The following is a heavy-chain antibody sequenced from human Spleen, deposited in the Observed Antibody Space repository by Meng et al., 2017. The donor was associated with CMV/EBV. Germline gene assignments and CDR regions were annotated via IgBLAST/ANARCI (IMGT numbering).Heavy chain of an antibody. V-gene: IGHV3-11*04. CDR2: ITSSGSTI. D-gene: IGHD3-3*01. J-gene: IGHJ4*02. CDR3: ARARDDFWSGYYGN. CDR1: RFTFSEFY. Sequence: SRFTFSEFYMSWMRQAPGKGLECVSYITSSGSTIYYSESVKGRFTISRDNAKNSLYLQMNSLRAEDTAIYYCARARDDFWSGYYGNWGQGTLVTVSS.